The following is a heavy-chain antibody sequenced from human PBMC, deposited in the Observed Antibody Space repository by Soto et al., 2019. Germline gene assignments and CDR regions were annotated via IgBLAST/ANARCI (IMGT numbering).Heavy chain of an antibody. V-gene: IGHV4-34*01. CDR1: GGSFSGYD. Sequence: PSETLSLTCAVYGGSFSGYDWSWIRQPPGKGLEWIGEINHSGSTNYNPSLKSRVTISVDTSKNQFSLKLSSVTAADTAVYYCARGRGSGWYTYWGQGTLVTVSS. D-gene: IGHD6-19*01. J-gene: IGHJ4*02. CDR3: ARGRGSGWYTY. CDR2: INHSGST.